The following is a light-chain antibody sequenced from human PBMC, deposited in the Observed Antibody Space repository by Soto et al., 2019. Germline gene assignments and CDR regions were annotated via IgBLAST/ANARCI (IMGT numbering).Light chain of an antibody. CDR3: QQHNNWPLT. V-gene: IGKV3-15*01. CDR1: QSVSSN. J-gene: IGKJ4*01. Sequence: EIVMTQSPATLSVSPGERATLSCRASQSVSSNLAWYHQKPGQAPRLLIYGASTRATGIPARFSGSGSGTEFTLNISSLQSEDFAVYYCQQHNNWPLTFGGGTKVEIK. CDR2: GAS.